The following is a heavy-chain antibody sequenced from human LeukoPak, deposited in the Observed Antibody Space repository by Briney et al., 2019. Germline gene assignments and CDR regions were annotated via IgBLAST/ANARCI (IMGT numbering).Heavy chain of an antibody. CDR2: INHSGST. CDR1: GFTFSSYW. D-gene: IGHD4-23*01. V-gene: IGHV4-34*08. CDR3: AGENTVTTVVDY. Sequence: GSLRLSCAASGFTFSSYWMSWVRQPPGKGLEWIGEINHSGSTNYNPSLKSRVTISVDTSKNQFSLKLSSVTAADTAVYYCAGENTVTTVVDYWGQGTLVTVSS. J-gene: IGHJ4*02.